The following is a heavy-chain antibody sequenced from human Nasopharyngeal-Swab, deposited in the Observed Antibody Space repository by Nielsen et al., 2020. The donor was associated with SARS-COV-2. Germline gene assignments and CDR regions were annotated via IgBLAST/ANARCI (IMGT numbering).Heavy chain of an antibody. J-gene: IGHJ5*02. CDR3: ARSCGTVGFPFDP. CDR1: GYTFTDYY. V-gene: IGHV1-2*06. CDR2: ISAASGGT. D-gene: IGHD2-21*01. Sequence: ASVKVSCKSSGYTFTDYYIHWVRQAPGQGPEWMGRISAASGGTNYAQIFRGRVTVTRDTSTSTTYMELTNLQSDDTATYYCARSCGTVGFPFDPWGQGTLVTVSS.